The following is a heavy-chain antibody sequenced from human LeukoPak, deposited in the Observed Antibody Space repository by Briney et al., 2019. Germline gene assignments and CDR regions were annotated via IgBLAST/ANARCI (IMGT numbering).Heavy chain of an antibody. V-gene: IGHV3-72*01. CDR2: TATTKPNSCTT. Sequence: GGSLRLSCAGAGLSITDHHMDWVRQGPGKGLGWIGRTATTKPNSCTTQYAASVRGRFTISRDASQNSLSLQLNSLNTEGTAVYYCVRVVTTGSGWYHFHQWRLGPLVTVPS. J-gene: IGHJ4*02. CDR1: GLSITDHH. CDR3: VRVVTTGSGWYHFHQ. D-gene: IGHD1-1*01.